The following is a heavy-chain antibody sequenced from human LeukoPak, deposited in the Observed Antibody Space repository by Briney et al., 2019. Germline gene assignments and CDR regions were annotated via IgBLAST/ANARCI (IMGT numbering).Heavy chain of an antibody. D-gene: IGHD2-2*01. V-gene: IGHV3-23*01. Sequence: GGSLRLSCAASGFTFSSYAMSWVRQAPGKGLEWVSAISGSGGSTYYADSVKGRFTISRDNSKNTLYLQMNSLRAEDTAVYYCARGGRSSTSCYAFDHWGQGTLVTVSS. J-gene: IGHJ4*02. CDR2: ISGSGGST. CDR3: ARGGRSSTSCYAFDH. CDR1: GFTFSSYA.